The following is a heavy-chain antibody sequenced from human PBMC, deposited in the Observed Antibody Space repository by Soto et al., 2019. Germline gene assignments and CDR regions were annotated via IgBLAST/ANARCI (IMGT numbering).Heavy chain of an antibody. Sequence: SCVASVLKFRSYAVSWVPQAPGKGEEWVSTIGGSGRFTNYADSVRGRFTLSRDNFRNTVYMQMNSLSSDDTATYYFAKDWSDADYPLYFFDSWGQGTVVTVSS. CDR3: AKDWSDADYPLYFFDS. D-gene: IGHD3-3*01. V-gene: IGHV3-23*01. CDR2: IGGSGRFT. J-gene: IGHJ4*02. CDR1: VLKFRSYA.